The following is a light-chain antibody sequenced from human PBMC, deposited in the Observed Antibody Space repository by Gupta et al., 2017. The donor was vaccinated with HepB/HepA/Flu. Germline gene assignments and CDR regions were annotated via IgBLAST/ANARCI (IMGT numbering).Light chain of an antibody. CDR2: DVS. CDR1: SSDVGDYNS. Sequence: QSALTQPASVSGSPGQSITLSCTGTSSDVGDYNSVSWYQQHPGKAPKVMIFDVSNRPSGASNRFSGSKSGNTASLTISGLQAEDEADYFCSSYTSNSTWVFGGGTKLTVL. CDR3: SSYTSNSTWV. J-gene: IGLJ3*02. V-gene: IGLV2-14*01.